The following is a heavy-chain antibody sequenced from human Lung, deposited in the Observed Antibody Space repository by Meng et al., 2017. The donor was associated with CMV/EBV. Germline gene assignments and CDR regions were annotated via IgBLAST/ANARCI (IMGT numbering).Heavy chain of an antibody. V-gene: IGHV3-15*01. CDR1: GFTFSNAW. CDR2: IKSKTDGGTT. D-gene: IGHD3-3*01. J-gene: IGHJ4*02. CDR3: TTGAYYDFWSGYHY. Sequence: SCAASGFTFSNAWMSWVRQAPGKGLEWVGRIKSKTDGGTTDYAAPVKGRFTISRDDSKNTLYLQMNSLKTEDTVVYYCTTGAYYDFWSGYHYWGQGTLVTVSS.